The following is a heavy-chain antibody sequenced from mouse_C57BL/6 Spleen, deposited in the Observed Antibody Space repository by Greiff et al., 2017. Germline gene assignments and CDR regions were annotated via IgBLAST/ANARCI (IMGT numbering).Heavy chain of an antibody. CDR1: GYTFTSYG. D-gene: IGHD2-4*01. V-gene: IGHV1-81*01. Sequence: VKLMESGAELARPGASVKLSCKASGYTFTSYGISWVKQRTGQGLEWIGEIYPRSGNTYYNEKFKGKATLTADKSSSTAYMALRSLTSEDSAVYFWARSIYDYGAWFAYWGQGTLVTVSA. J-gene: IGHJ3*01. CDR3: ARSIYDYGAWFAY. CDR2: IYPRSGNT.